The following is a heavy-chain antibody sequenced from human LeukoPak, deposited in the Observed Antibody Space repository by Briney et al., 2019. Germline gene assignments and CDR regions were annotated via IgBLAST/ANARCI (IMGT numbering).Heavy chain of an antibody. Sequence: SETLSLTCAVSGYSISSGYYWGWIRRPPGKGLEWIGSIFHSGSTYYNPSLKSRVNMSVDTSKNQITLKLSSVTAADTAVYYCARASGSYGSGSYYYYGMDVWDKGTTVTVSS. CDR3: ARASGSYGSGSYYYYGMDV. J-gene: IGHJ6*04. D-gene: IGHD3-10*01. CDR1: GYSISSGYY. V-gene: IGHV4-38-2*01. CDR2: IFHSGST.